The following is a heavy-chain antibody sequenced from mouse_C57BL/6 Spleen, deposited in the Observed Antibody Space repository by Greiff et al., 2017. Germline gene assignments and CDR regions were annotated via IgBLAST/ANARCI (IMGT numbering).Heavy chain of an antibody. J-gene: IGHJ2*01. V-gene: IGHV1-59*01. CDR2: IDASDSYT. CDR3: ARRGYGSRSDY. CDR1: GYTFTSYW. D-gene: IGHD1-1*01. Sequence: QVQLQQPGAELVRPGTSVKLSCKASGYTFTSYWMHWVRQRPGQGLEWIGVIDASDSYTNSNHKLKGKATLTVDTSSSTAYMQLSSLTSEDSAVYYCARRGYGSRSDYGSRGTTPAVAS.